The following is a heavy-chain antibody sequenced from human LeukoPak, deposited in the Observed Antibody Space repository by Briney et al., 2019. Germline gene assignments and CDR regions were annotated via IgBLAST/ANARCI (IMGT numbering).Heavy chain of an antibody. CDR2: IYYSGST. V-gene: IGHV4-31*03. D-gene: IGHD3-22*01. CDR3: ARDYYDSSGYFDGRGFDL. J-gene: IGHJ2*01. Sequence: SGTLSLTCTVSGGSISSGGYYWSWIRQHPGKGLEWIGYIYYSGSTYYNPSLKSRVTISVDTSKNQFSLKLSSVTAADTAVYYCARDYYDSSGYFDGRGFDLWGRGTLVTVSS. CDR1: GGSISSGGYY.